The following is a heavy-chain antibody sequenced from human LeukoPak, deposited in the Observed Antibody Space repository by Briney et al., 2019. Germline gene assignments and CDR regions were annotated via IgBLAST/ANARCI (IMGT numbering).Heavy chain of an antibody. CDR2: IYYSGST. CDR1: GGSISSYY. CDR3: ANRTSGYAFDI. Sequence: SETLSLTCTVSGGSISSYYWSWIRQPPGKGLEWIGHIYYSGSTNYNPFLKSRVTMSGDTSKNQFSLKLSSVTAADTAVYYCANRTSGYAFDIWGQGTMVTVSS. D-gene: IGHD6-19*01. J-gene: IGHJ3*02. V-gene: IGHV4-59*01.